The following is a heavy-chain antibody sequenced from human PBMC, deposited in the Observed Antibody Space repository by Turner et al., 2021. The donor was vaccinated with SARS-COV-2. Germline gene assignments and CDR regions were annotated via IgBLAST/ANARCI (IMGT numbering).Heavy chain of an antibody. J-gene: IGHJ4*02. CDR1: GFTFSDYY. CDR3: ARQVGVNYFDH. CDR2: ISSSSSYT. D-gene: IGHD1-26*01. Sequence: QVQLVESGGGLVKPGGSLRLSCSASGFTFSDYYMSWILQAPGKGLEWVSSISSSSSYTNDADSVRGRFTISRDNAKNSLYLQMNSLGAEDTAVYFCARQVGVNYFDHWGQGTLVTVSS. V-gene: IGHV3-11*06.